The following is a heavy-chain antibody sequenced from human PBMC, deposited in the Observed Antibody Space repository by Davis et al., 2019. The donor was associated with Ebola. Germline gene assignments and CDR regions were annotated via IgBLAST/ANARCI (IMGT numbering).Heavy chain of an antibody. V-gene: IGHV3-21*01. CDR2: ISSSSSYI. Sequence: GGSLRLSCAASGFTFSSYSMNWVRQAPGKGLEWVSSISSSSSYIYYADSVKGRFTISRDNAKNSLYLQMNSLRAEDTAVYYCAREAGSSSSLYYYGMDVWGKGTTVTVSS. CDR1: GFTFSSYS. CDR3: AREAGSSSSLYYYGMDV. D-gene: IGHD6-6*01. J-gene: IGHJ6*04.